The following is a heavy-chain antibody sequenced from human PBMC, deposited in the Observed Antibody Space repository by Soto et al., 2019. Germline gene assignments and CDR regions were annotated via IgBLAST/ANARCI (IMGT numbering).Heavy chain of an antibody. CDR2: ISSSGTYI. CDR1: GFIVSDYY. Sequence: PGGSLRLSCAASGFIVSDYYMSWIRQAPGKGLEWIAYISSSGTYINYADSVKGRFTISRDNAENTVYLQMNSLRIDDTAVYFCATAIGSSSLEFFQDWGQGTLVTVSS. CDR3: ATAIGSSSLEFFQD. V-gene: IGHV3-11*06. J-gene: IGHJ1*01. D-gene: IGHD1-26*01.